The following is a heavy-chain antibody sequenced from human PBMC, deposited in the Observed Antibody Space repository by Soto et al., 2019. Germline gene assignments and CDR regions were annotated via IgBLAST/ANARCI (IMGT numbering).Heavy chain of an antibody. J-gene: IGHJ4*02. CDR2: IYYSGST. V-gene: IGHV4-31*03. CDR1: GGSISSGVYY. Sequence: QVQLQESGPGLVKPSLTLSLTCTVSGGSISSGVYYWSWIRQHPGKGLEWIGYIYYSGSTYYNPSLKSRVTISVDTSKKPFSLKLSSVTAADTAVYYCARWPQLEPRFDYWGQGTLVNVSS. CDR3: ARWPQLEPRFDY. D-gene: IGHD1-1*01.